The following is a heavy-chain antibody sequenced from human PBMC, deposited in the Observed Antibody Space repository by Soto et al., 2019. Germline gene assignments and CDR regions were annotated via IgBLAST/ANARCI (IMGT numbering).Heavy chain of an antibody. Sequence: GGSLRLSCAASGFTFSSYSMNWVRQAPGKGLEWVSSISSSSSYIYYADSVKGRFTISRDNAKNSLYLQMNSLRAEDTAVYYCAIIGQQLVQDWFDPWGQGTLVTVSS. D-gene: IGHD6-13*01. CDR1: GFTFSSYS. CDR2: ISSSSSYI. V-gene: IGHV3-21*01. J-gene: IGHJ5*02. CDR3: AIIGQQLVQDWFDP.